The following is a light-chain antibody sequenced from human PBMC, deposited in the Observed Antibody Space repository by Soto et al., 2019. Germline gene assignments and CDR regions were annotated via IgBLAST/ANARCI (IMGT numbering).Light chain of an antibody. CDR3: GQYYYSRT. V-gene: IGKV1-5*01. J-gene: IGKJ1*01. CDR1: HSTAAS. Sequence: TVANAFRASHSTAASFAWYQHNPGAAPNPLIYDVSTLETGVPSRFSASGSGTDFTLPTCGLQRADLAPYYCGQYYYSRTFGQGTRVDVK. CDR2: DVS.